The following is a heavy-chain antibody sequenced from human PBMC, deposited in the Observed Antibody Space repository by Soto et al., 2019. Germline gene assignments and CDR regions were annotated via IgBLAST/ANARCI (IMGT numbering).Heavy chain of an antibody. J-gene: IGHJ4*02. D-gene: IGHD6-6*01. CDR2: ISYDGSNK. CDR3: ARVRGRPSSGLAGHDDY. CDR1: GFTFSSYA. V-gene: IGHV3-30-3*01. Sequence: QVQLVEAGGGVVQPGRSLRLSCAASGFTFSSYAMHWVRQAPGKGLEWVAVISYDGSNKYYADSVKGRFTISRDNSKNTLYLQMNSLRAEDTAVYYCARVRGRPSSGLAGHDDYWGQGTLVTVSS.